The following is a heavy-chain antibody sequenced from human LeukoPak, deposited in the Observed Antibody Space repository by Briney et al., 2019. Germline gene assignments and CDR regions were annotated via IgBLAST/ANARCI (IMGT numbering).Heavy chain of an antibody. D-gene: IGHD5-18*01. V-gene: IGHV4-39*07. CDR2: IFYSGSTYSNSGST. CDR3: ARGQKYTSGYTVTELGSRYFDY. Sequence: SETLSLTCTLSGGSISSSSHYWGWIRQAPGKGLEWIGRIFYSGSTYSNSGSTYYNPTLKSRVTLSVDTSQNWFSLRLNTVTAADTAVYYCARGQKYTSGYTVTELGSRYFDYWGQGALVTVSS. J-gene: IGHJ4*02. CDR1: GGSISSSSHY.